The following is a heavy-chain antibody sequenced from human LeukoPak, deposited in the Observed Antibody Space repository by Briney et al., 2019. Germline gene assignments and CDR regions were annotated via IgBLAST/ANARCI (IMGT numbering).Heavy chain of an antibody. Sequence: PGGSLRLSCAASGFTFSVAWMSWVRQAPGKGLEWVGHIKSKTDGGTTDYAAPVKGRFAISRDDSQNTLYLQMNSLETEDTGVYYCTTDRCSSGNCYYYYYYYMDVWGKGTTVTVYS. CDR3: TTDRCSSGNCYYYYYYYMDV. V-gene: IGHV3-15*01. J-gene: IGHJ6*03. CDR1: GFTFSVAW. D-gene: IGHD2-15*01. CDR2: IKSKTDGGTT.